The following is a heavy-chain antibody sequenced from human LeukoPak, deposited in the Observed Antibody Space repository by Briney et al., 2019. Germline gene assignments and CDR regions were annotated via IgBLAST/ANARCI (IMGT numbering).Heavy chain of an antibody. V-gene: IGHV3-48*03. CDR3: AGSFDWSHFDY. D-gene: IGHD3-9*01. CDR2: ISSSGSTI. CDR1: GFTFSSYE. J-gene: IGHJ4*02. Sequence: GGSLRLSCEVSGFTFSSYEMNWVRQAPGTGLEWVSYISSSGSTIYYADSVKGRFTISRDNAKNSLYLQMNSLRAEDTAVYYCAGSFDWSHFDYWGQGTLVSVSS.